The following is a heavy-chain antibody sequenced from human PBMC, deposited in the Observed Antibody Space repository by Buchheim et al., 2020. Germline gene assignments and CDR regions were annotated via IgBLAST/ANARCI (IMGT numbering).Heavy chain of an antibody. Sequence: QVQLVQSGAEVKKPGASVMVSCKTSGYTFSRNDIHWVRQAPGQRLEWMGWINAGSGRTEYSQKFQGRVTISTDTSAGQAYMELNSLSFEDTAVDYCTRESRNNWFDSWGQGTL. V-gene: IGHV1-3*01. CDR1: GYTFSRND. CDR2: INAGSGRT. J-gene: IGHJ5*01. CDR3: TRESRNNWFDS.